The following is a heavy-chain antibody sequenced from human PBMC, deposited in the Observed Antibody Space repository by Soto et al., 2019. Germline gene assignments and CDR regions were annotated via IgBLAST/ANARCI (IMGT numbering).Heavy chain of an antibody. CDR1: GGSISSSSYY. Sequence: QLQLQESGPGLVKPSETLSLTCTVSGGSISSSSYYWGWIRQPPGKGLEWIGSIYYSGSTYYNPSLKSRVTISVDTSKNQFSLKLSSVTAADTAVYYCARIPLRRIVGATTYFDYWGQGTLVTVSS. CDR3: ARIPLRRIVGATTYFDY. D-gene: IGHD1-26*01. V-gene: IGHV4-39*01. CDR2: IYYSGST. J-gene: IGHJ4*02.